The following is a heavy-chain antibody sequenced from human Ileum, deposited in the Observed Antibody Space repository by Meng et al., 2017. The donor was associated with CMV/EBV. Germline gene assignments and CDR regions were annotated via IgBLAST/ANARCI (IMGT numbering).Heavy chain of an antibody. CDR3: ARSSTRKFDP. J-gene: IGHJ5*02. D-gene: IGHD1-14*01. Sequence: LSCALSGDSVSSNSAAWNWIKQSPSRGLEWLGRTYYRSKWYREYAVSVKSRITINPNTSNNQFSLQLNSLTPEDTAIYYCARSSTRKFDPWGQGTLVTVSS. CDR2: TYYRSKWYR. V-gene: IGHV6-1*01. CDR1: GDSVSSNSAA.